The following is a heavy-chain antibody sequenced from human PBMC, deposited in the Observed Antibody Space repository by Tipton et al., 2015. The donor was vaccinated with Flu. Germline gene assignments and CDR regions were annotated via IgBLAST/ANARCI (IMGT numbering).Heavy chain of an antibody. D-gene: IGHD3-10*01. V-gene: IGHV3-23*01. CDR2: ISGSGSPT. J-gene: IGHJ6*02. CDR3: AKDSRDYYYGSGTSYSPFYNYGVAV. Sequence: SLRLSCTATGFAFSTYAMTWVRLAPGKGLEWVSTISGSGSPTYYADSVKGRFTISRDNSKQTLYLQMNSLNADDTAIYYCAKDSRDYYYGSGTSYSPFYNYGVAVWGQGTMVTVSS. CDR1: GFAFSTYA.